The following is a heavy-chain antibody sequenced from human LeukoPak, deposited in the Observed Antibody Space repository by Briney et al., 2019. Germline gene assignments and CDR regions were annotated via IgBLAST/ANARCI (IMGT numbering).Heavy chain of an antibody. V-gene: IGHV3-7*01. CDR3: AKDPRGRSRGYAFDL. Sequence: GGSLRLSCAASGITFSNYWMTWVRQAPGKGLEWVANIKQDGSETYYVDSVKDRFTISRDNAKNSLYLQMNSLRAEDTAVYYCAKDPRGRSRGYAFDLWGQGTKVTVSA. CDR2: IKQDGSET. D-gene: IGHD3-16*01. J-gene: IGHJ3*01. CDR1: GITFSNYW.